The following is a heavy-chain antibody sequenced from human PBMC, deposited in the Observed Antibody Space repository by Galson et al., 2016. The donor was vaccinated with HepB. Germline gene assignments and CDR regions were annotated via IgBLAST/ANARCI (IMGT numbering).Heavy chain of an antibody. Sequence: SLRLSCAASGFTVSSNYMSWVRQAPGKGLEWGSVIYSGGSTHYADSVKGRFTISRDHSKNTLYLQMNSLRAEDTAVYYCSRDIVMAGTGDAFDIWGQGTMVTVSS. D-gene: IGHD6-19*01. CDR1: GFTVSSNY. CDR3: SRDIVMAGTGDAFDI. CDR2: IYSGGST. V-gene: IGHV3-53*01. J-gene: IGHJ3*02.